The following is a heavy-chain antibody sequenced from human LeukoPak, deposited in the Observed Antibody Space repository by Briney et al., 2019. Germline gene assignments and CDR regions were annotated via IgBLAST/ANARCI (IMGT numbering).Heavy chain of an antibody. CDR3: ARGDFGETNTAFDV. CDR1: GYTFTDYD. CDR2: INPNSART. J-gene: IGHJ3*01. Sequence: ASVKVSCKTSGYTFTDYDVHWVRQAPGQGLEWMGWINPNSARTNYAQRLQGRVTFTRDTSLSIAYMELSSLTSEDAAVYFCARGDFGETNTAFDVWGQGTLVAVSS. D-gene: IGHD4-17*01. V-gene: IGHV1-8*03.